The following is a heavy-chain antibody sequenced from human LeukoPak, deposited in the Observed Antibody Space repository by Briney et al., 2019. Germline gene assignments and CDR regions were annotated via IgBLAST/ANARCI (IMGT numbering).Heavy chain of an antibody. V-gene: IGHV3-30*03. D-gene: IGHD3-3*01. Sequence: GRSLRLSCAASGFTFSSYGMHWVRRAPGKGLEWVAVISYDGSNKYYADSVKGRFTISRDNAKNSLYLQMNSLRAEDTAVYYCARVGPYDFWSGYAYGMDVWGQGTTVTVSS. J-gene: IGHJ6*02. CDR3: ARVGPYDFWSGYAYGMDV. CDR2: ISYDGSNK. CDR1: GFTFSSYG.